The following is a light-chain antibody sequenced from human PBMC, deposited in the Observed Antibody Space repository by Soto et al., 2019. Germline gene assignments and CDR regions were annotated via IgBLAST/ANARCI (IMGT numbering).Light chain of an antibody. J-gene: IGLJ2*01. CDR2: EVS. V-gene: IGLV2-23*02. CDR3: CSHAGSSTHVV. CDR1: SSDIGSYNL. Sequence: QSALTQPASVSGSPGQSITISCTGTSSDIGSYNLVSWYQQHPGKAPKLMIYEVSKRPSGVSNRFSGSKSGNTASLTISRLQAEDEADYYCCSHAGSSTHVVFGGGTKLTVL.